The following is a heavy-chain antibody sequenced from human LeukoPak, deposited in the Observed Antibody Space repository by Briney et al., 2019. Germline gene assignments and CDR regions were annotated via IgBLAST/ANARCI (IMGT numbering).Heavy chain of an antibody. J-gene: IGHJ4*02. Sequence: TSETLSLTCAVYGGSFSGYYWSWIRQPPGKGLEWIGSIYYSGSTYYNPSLKSRVTISVDTSKNQFSLKLSSVTAADTAVYYCARHAYIVVVPAAILGGFDYWGQGTLVTVSS. D-gene: IGHD2-2*01. V-gene: IGHV4-34*01. CDR3: ARHAYIVVVPAAILGGFDY. CDR1: GGSFSGYY. CDR2: IYYSGST.